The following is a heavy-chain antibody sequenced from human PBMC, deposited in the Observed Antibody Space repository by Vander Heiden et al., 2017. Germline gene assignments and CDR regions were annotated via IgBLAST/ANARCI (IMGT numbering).Heavy chain of an antibody. CDR1: GFTFSSYG. Sequence: QVQLVESGGGVVQPGRSLRLPCAASGFTFSSYGMHWVRQAPGKGLEWVAVIWYDGSNKYYADSVKGRFTISRDNSKNTLYLQMNSLRAEDTAVYYCARDSREYSSSPGGYWGQGTLVTVSS. V-gene: IGHV3-33*01. CDR3: ARDSREYSSSPGGY. D-gene: IGHD6-6*01. J-gene: IGHJ4*02. CDR2: IWYDGSNK.